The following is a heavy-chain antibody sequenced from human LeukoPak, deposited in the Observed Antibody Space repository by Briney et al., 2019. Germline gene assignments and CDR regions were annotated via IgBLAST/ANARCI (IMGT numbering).Heavy chain of an antibody. J-gene: IGHJ4*02. Sequence: GGSLRLSCAASGFTVSSNYMSWVRQAPGKGLEWVSVIYSGGVTFYADSVKVRFTISRDKSKNTLYLQMNSLRAEDTAVYFCASEGVFGGRFDSWGQGTLVTVSS. D-gene: IGHD4-23*01. CDR3: ASEGVFGGRFDS. CDR1: GFTVSSNY. V-gene: IGHV3-66*01. CDR2: IYSGGVT.